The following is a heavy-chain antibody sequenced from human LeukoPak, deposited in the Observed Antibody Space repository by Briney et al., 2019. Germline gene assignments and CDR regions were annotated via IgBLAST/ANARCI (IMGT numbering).Heavy chain of an antibody. D-gene: IGHD3-22*01. Sequence: ASVKVSCKASGYTFTGYYMHWVRQAPGQGLEWMGWINPNSGGTNYAQKFQGRVTMTRDTSISTAYMELSRLGSDDTAVYYCARGLTYYYEFREIDYWGQGTLVTVSS. CDR3: ARGLTYYYEFREIDY. V-gene: IGHV1-2*02. J-gene: IGHJ4*02. CDR1: GYTFTGYY. CDR2: INPNSGGT.